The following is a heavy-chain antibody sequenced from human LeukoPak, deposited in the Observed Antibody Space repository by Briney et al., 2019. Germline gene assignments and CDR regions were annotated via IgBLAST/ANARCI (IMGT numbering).Heavy chain of an antibody. CDR3: ARHSGRGDFDY. V-gene: IGHV1-2*02. Sequence: ASVKVSCKASGYTFTGYYMHWVRQAPGQGLEWMGWINPNSGDTNYAQKFQGRVTMTRDTSISTAYMELSRLRSDDTAVYYCARHSGRGDFDYWGQGTLVTVSS. CDR1: GYTFTGYY. J-gene: IGHJ4*02. CDR2: INPNSGDT. D-gene: IGHD5-12*01.